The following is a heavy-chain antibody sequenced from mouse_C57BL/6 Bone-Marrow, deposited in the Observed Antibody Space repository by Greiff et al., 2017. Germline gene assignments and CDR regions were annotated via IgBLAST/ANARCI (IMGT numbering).Heavy chain of an antibody. CDR1: GYTFTSYW. J-gene: IGHJ1*03. CDR2: IDPNSGGS. D-gene: IGHD2-1*01. CDR3: AHGNYFCWYFAV. Sequence: QVQLQQPGAELVKPGASVKLSCKASGYTFTSYWMHWVKQRPGRGLEWIGRIDPNSGGSTYNEKFKSKVTLTVDKPSCTAYMQLSSLTSEDSAVYYCAHGNYFCWYFAVWGTGTTVTVSS. V-gene: IGHV1-72*01.